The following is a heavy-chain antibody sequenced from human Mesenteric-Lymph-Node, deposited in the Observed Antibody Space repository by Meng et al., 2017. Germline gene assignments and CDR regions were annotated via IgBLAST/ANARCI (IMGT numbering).Heavy chain of an antibody. CDR3: AKGGATPATDY. CDR2: INPRGDGT. CDR1: GYTFSNYY. Sequence: ASVKVSCKASGYTFSNYYMHWVRQAPGQGLEWMGIINPRGDGTSYAQKFQGRVTMTRDTSTSTLYVELSSLRSEDTAVYYCAKGGATPATDYWGQGTLVTVSS. V-gene: IGHV1-46*01. J-gene: IGHJ4*02. D-gene: IGHD3-16*01.